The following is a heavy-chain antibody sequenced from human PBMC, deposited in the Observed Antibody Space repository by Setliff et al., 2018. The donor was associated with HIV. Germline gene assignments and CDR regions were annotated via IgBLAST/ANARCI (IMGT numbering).Heavy chain of an antibody. CDR1: GFTFSSYS. CDR3: ARGGSNSWSPFDY. J-gene: IGHJ4*02. CDR2: ISSSGSPI. D-gene: IGHD6-13*01. V-gene: IGHV3-48*04. Sequence: GGSLRLSCAASGFTFSSYSMNWVRQAPGKGLEWVSYISSSGSPIHYADSVRGRFTISRDNAKNTLYLQMNSLRAEDTAVYYCARGGSNSWSPFDYWGQGTLVTVSS.